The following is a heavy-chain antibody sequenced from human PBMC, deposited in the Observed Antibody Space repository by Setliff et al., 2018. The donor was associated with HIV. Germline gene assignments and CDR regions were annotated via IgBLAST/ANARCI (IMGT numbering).Heavy chain of an antibody. D-gene: IGHD2-21*02. CDR3: ARVFPVVTAEDNRFDP. CDR1: GGSVSIYH. CDR2: IYASRTT. J-gene: IGHJ5*02. Sequence: SETLSLTCTVSGGSVSIYHLSWLRQSPGKGLECIGYIYASRTTQYNPSLESRATISLDTSKNQISLKLKSVTAADTAMYYCARVFPVVTAEDNRFDPWGQGTLVTVSS. V-gene: IGHV4-4*09.